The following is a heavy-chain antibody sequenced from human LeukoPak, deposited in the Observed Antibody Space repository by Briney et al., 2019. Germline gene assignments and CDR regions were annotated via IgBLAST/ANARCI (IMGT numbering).Heavy chain of an antibody. V-gene: IGHV3-21*01. CDR2: ISSSSSYI. J-gene: IGHJ6*03. D-gene: IGHD6-25*01. CDR3: ARDSAFYYYYYMDV. Sequence: GGSLRLSCAASGFTFSSYSMNWGREAPGKGLEWVSSISSSSSYIYYADSVKGRFTISRDNAKNSLYLQMNSLRAEDTAVYYCARDSAFYYYYYMDVWGKGTTVTVSS. CDR1: GFTFSSYS.